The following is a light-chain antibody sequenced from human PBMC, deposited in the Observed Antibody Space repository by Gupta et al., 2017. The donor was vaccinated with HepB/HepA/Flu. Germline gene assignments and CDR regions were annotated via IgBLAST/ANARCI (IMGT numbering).Light chain of an antibody. J-gene: IGLJ2*01. CDR3: SSYASNDKLV. V-gene: IGLV2-8*01. CDR1: SSDVGGYDC. Sequence: SALTQPPPASRSPGPSVTISCTGTSSDVGGYDCVSWYQQHPGKAPKLMIYEVNKRPSGVPDRFSGSKSDNTASLTVSGLQAEDEADYYCSSYASNDKLVFGGGTKVTVL. CDR2: EVN.